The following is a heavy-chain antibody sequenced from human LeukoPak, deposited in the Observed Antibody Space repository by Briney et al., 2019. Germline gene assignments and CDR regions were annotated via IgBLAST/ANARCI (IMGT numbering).Heavy chain of an antibody. V-gene: IGHV1-18*01. CDR2: ISTQSGNT. CDR1: GYTLTSYG. Sequence: GASVKVSCEASGYTLTSYGINWMRQAPGQGLEWMGWISTQSGNTNYAQKVQGRLTLTTDRSTNTAYMELSRLRSDDTAVYYCARENIVVVPDYYYYYGMDVWGQGTTVTVSS. D-gene: IGHD2-2*01. CDR3: ARENIVVVPDYYYYYGMDV. J-gene: IGHJ6*02.